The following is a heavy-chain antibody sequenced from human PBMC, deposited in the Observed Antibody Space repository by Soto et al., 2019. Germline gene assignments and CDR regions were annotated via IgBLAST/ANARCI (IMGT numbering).Heavy chain of an antibody. Sequence: SETLSLTCPVSGGSISSYYWSWIRQPPGKGLEWIGYIYYSGSTNYNPSLKSRVTISVDTSKNQFSLKLSSVTAADTAVYYCARLSVPAASFDYWGQGTLVTVSS. CDR3: ARLSVPAASFDY. CDR2: IYYSGST. V-gene: IGHV4-59*08. J-gene: IGHJ4*02. CDR1: GGSISSYY. D-gene: IGHD2-2*01.